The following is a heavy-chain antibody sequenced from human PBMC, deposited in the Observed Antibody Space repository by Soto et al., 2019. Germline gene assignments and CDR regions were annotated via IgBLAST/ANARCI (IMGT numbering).Heavy chain of an antibody. CDR3: ARGVREECSNGVCYRTRNFDFGR. Sequence: WIRQPPGKGLEYIGSISDSGSTNYNPSHKSRVTILLDPSKNQFSLRLSLVTAADTAVYYCARGVREECSNGVCYRTRNFDFGRWGPGTLVTLSS. J-gene: IGHJ4*02. CDR2: ISDSGST. D-gene: IGHD2-8*01. V-gene: IGHV4-59*01.